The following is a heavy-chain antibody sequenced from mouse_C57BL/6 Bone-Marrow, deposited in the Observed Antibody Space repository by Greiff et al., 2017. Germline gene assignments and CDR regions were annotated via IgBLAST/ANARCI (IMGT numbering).Heavy chain of an antibody. Sequence: EVKLMESGGDLVKPGGSLKLSCAASGFTFSSYGMSWVRQTPDKRLEWVATISSGGSYTYYPDSVQGRFTISRDTAKNTLYLQMSSLKSEDTAMYYCARHDLITDYYAMDYWGQGTSVTVSS. J-gene: IGHJ4*01. CDR2: ISSGGSYT. V-gene: IGHV5-6*01. CDR3: ARHDLITDYYAMDY. CDR1: GFTFSSYG. D-gene: IGHD2-4*01.